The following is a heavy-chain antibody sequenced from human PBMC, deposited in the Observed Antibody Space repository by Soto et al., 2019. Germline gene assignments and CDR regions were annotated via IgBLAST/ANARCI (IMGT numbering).Heavy chain of an antibody. V-gene: IGHV1-69*13. CDR1: GCTFNSYA. D-gene: IGHD3-10*01. Sequence: GPPVKVSCKASGCTFNSYAISWVRQAPAQGLEWMGWIIPILGTANYAQKFQGRVTINADESTSTAYMELSSLRSENTAVYYCASLYGAGSYSYYGMDVWGQGTTVTVSS. CDR3: ASLYGAGSYSYYGMDV. CDR2: IIPILGTA. J-gene: IGHJ6*02.